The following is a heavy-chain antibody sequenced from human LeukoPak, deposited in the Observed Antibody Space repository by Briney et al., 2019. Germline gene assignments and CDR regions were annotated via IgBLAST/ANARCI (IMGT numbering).Heavy chain of an antibody. Sequence: SETLSLTCTVSGGSISSYYWSWIRQSPGKGLECIGYIHYTGSTNYNPSLKSRVTISVETSKNQFSLKLKSVTAADTAVYYCARGGYYGSGNDFRFDPWGKGTTVTISS. CDR2: IHYTGST. V-gene: IGHV4-59*01. J-gene: IGHJ6*04. CDR3: ARGGYYGSGNDFRFDP. CDR1: GGSISSYY. D-gene: IGHD3-10*01.